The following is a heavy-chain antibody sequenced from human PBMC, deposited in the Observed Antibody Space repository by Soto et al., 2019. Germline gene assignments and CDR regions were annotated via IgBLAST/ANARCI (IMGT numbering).Heavy chain of an antibody. D-gene: IGHD3-10*01. Sequence: PSETLSLTCTVSGGSISSYYWSWIRQPPGKGLEWIGYIYYSGSTNYNPSLKSRVTISLGTSKNQYSLKLSSATAADTVVYYCARRVKYASGRRPDYYFDYWGQGTLVTVSS. CDR3: ARRVKYASGRRPDYYFDY. CDR1: GGSISSYY. CDR2: IYYSGST. V-gene: IGHV4-59*01. J-gene: IGHJ4*02.